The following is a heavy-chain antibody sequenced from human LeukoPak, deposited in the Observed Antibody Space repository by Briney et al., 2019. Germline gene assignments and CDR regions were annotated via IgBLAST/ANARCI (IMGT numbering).Heavy chain of an antibody. CDR3: ARAGDIVVVPAALDL. V-gene: IGHV4-61*05. Sequence: PSETLSLTCTVSGGSISNTSYYWGWIRQPPGKGLEWIGYIYYSGSTNYNPSLKSRVTISVDTSKNQFSLKLSSVTAADTAVYYCARAGDIVVVPAALDLWGRGTLVTVSS. CDR2: IYYSGST. CDR1: GGSISNTSYY. J-gene: IGHJ2*01. D-gene: IGHD2-2*01.